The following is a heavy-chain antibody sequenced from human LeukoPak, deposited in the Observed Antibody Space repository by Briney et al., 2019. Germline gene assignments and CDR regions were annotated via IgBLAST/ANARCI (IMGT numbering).Heavy chain of an antibody. CDR3: AKRSED. CDR2: ISSGGGST. CDR1: GFTFSSYA. Sequence: GSLRLSCAASGFTFSSYAMTWVRQAPGKGLEWVSTISSGGGSTNYTDSVKGRFTISRDNSKNTLYLQMNSLRAEDTAVYYCAKRSEDWGQGTLVTVSS. V-gene: IGHV3-23*01. J-gene: IGHJ4*02.